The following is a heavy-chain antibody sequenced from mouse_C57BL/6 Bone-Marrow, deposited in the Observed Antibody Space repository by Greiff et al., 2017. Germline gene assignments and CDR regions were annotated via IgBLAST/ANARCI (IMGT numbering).Heavy chain of an antibody. V-gene: IGHV1-7*01. CDR2: INPSSGYT. D-gene: IGHD1-1*01. CDR1: GYTFTSYW. Sequence: QVQLQQSGAELAKPGASVKLSCKASGYTFTSYWMHWVKQRPGQGLEWIGYINPSSGYTKYNQKFKDKATLTADKSSSTAYMQLSSLTYEDSAVXYCAIPPLLLRFDYWGQGTTLTVSS. J-gene: IGHJ2*01. CDR3: AIPPLLLRFDY.